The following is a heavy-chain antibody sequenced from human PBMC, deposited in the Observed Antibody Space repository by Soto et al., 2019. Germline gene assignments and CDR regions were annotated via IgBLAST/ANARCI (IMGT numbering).Heavy chain of an antibody. CDR2: IYHSGST. V-gene: IGHV4-30-2*01. J-gene: IGHJ2*01. D-gene: IGHD2-15*01. CDR1: GGSISSGGYY. CDR3: ARGGRDCSGGSCYSRYFDL. Sequence: SETLSLTCTVSGGSISSGGYYWSWIRQPPGKGLEWIGYIYHSGSTYYNPSLKSRVTISVDRSKNQFSLKLSSVTAADTAVYYCARGGRDCSGGSCYSRYFDLWGRGTLVTVSS.